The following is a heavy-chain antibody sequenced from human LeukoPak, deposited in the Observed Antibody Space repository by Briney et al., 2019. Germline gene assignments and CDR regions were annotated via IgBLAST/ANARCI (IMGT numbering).Heavy chain of an antibody. CDR2: IYYSGST. CDR3: ARVYYDSSGAFDI. J-gene: IGHJ3*02. V-gene: IGHV4-59*01. CDR1: GGSISSYY. Sequence: SETLSLTCTVSGGSISSYYWSWIRQLPGKGLEWIGYIYYSGSTNYNPSLKSRVTISVDTSKNQFSLKLSSVTAADTAVYYCARVYYDSSGAFDIWGQGTMVTVSS. D-gene: IGHD3-22*01.